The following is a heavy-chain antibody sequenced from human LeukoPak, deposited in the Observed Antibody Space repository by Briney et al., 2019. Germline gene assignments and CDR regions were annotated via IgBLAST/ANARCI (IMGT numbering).Heavy chain of an antibody. V-gene: IGHV3-21*01. D-gene: IGHD2-15*01. CDR1: GFTFSSYS. CDR2: ISSSSSYI. Sequence: GGSLRLSCAASGFTFSSYSMNWVRQAPGKGLEWVSSISSSSSYIYYADSVKGRFTISRDNAKNSLYLQMNSLRAEDTAVYYCARDSGYCSGGSCDAYWDQGTLVTVSS. J-gene: IGHJ4*02. CDR3: ARDSGYCSGGSCDAY.